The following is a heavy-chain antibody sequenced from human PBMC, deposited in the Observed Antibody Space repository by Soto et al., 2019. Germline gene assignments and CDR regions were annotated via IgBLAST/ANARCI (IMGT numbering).Heavy chain of an antibody. Sequence: XSVKVSCKVSGYTLTELSMHWVRQAPGKGLEWMGGFDPEDGETIYAQKFQGRVTMTEDTSTDTAYMELSSLRSEDTAVYYCATEPYYDFWSGSGWFDTWGQGTLVTVSS. CDR1: GYTLTELS. CDR3: ATEPYYDFWSGSGWFDT. D-gene: IGHD3-3*01. J-gene: IGHJ5*02. CDR2: FDPEDGET. V-gene: IGHV1-24*01.